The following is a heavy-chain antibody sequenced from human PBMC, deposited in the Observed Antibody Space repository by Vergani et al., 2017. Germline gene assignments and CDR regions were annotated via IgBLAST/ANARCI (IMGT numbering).Heavy chain of an antibody. J-gene: IGHJ6*03. D-gene: IGHD6-13*01. Sequence: QVQLQESGPGLVKPSQTLSLTCTVSGGSISSGGYYWSWIRQHPGKGLEWIGYIYYSGSTYYNPSLKSRVTISVDTSKNQFSLKLSSVTAADTAVYYCARGSVSSSWTQGYYYYYYMDVWGKGTTATVSS. CDR3: ARGSVSSSWTQGYYYYYYMDV. V-gene: IGHV4-31*03. CDR2: IYYSGST. CDR1: GGSISSGGYY.